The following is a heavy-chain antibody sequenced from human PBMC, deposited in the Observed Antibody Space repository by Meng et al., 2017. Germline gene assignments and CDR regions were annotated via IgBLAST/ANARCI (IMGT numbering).Heavy chain of an antibody. CDR3: ARGSYSFDS. D-gene: IGHD1-26*01. J-gene: IGHJ4*02. CDR1: GARVSSNWAG. Sequence: QIQPQQSGPGRVKPSTTLPLICPISGARVSSNWAGWNGIRQSPSGGLEWLGRAYYRSKWYHDYAESVKSRISIDPDTSKNQSSLQLRSVTPEDAAVYYCARGSYSFDSWGQRPLVTVSS. CDR2: AYYRSKWYH. V-gene: IGHV6-1*01.